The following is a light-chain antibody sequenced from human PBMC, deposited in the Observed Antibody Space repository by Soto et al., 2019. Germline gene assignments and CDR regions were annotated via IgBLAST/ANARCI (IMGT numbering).Light chain of an antibody. J-gene: IGKJ5*01. CDR2: GAS. CDR3: QHYDSLPIT. CDR1: QSITNNY. Sequence: EIVLTQSPGTLSLSPGERATLSCRASQSITNNYLAWYQQKPGRAHRLLIYGASSRATGIPDRFSGSGSGTDFTLTISRLEPEDFAVFYCQHYDSLPITFGQGTRLEVK. V-gene: IGKV3-20*01.